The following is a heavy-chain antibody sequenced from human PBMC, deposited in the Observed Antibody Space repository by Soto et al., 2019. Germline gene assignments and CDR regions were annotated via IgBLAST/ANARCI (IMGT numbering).Heavy chain of an antibody. CDR3: ARDVRYRDNRIDY. CDR1: GFTFSSYW. Sequence: GGSLRLSCAASGFTFSSYWMSWVRQAPGKGLEWVANIKQDGSEKYYVDSVKGRFTISRDNAKNSLYLQMNSLRAEDTAVYYCARDVRYRDNRIDYWGQGTLVTVSS. J-gene: IGHJ4*02. V-gene: IGHV3-7*01. D-gene: IGHD1-26*01. CDR2: IKQDGSEK.